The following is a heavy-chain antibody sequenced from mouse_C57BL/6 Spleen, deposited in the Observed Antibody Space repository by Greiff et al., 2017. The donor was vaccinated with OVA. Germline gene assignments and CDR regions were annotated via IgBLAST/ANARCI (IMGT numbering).Heavy chain of an antibody. CDR2: IYPGNSDT. Sequence: EVQLQESGTVLARPGASVKMSCKTSGYTFTSYWMHWVKQRPGQGLEWIGAIYPGNSDTSYNQKFKGKAKLTAVTSASTAYMELSSLTNEDSAVYYCTRELGRGGAWFAYWGQGTLVTVSA. V-gene: IGHV1-5*01. D-gene: IGHD4-1*01. CDR1: GYTFTSYW. CDR3: TRELGRGGAWFAY. J-gene: IGHJ3*01.